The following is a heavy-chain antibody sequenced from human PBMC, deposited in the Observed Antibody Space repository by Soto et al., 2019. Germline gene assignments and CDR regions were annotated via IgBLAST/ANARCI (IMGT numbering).Heavy chain of an antibody. V-gene: IGHV4-59*01. D-gene: IGHD1-26*01. CDR1: GGSISSYY. CDR3: ARGEMAYLFDY. J-gene: IGHJ4*02. Sequence: QVQLQESGPGLVKPSETLSLTCTVSGGSISSYYWSWIRQPPGKGLEWIGYIYYSGSTNYNPSLKSRVTISVDTSKNQFSLKLSSVTAADTAVYYCARGEMAYLFDYWGQGTLVTVSS. CDR2: IYYSGST.